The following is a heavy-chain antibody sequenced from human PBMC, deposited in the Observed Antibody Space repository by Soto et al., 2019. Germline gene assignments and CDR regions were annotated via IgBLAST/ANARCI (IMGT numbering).Heavy chain of an antibody. CDR1: GFRFSSYW. D-gene: IGHD5-18*01. CDR2: IKQGGSEK. V-gene: IGHV3-7*01. Sequence: EVQLVESGGALVQPGGSMRLSCAASGFRFSSYWMNWVRQAPGKGLEWVANIKQGGSEKNYVDSVKGRFTISRDDAKNSLYLEMNSLRVEDTAVYYCARDRAMDDYWGQGTLVTVSS. J-gene: IGHJ4*02. CDR3: ARDRAMDDY.